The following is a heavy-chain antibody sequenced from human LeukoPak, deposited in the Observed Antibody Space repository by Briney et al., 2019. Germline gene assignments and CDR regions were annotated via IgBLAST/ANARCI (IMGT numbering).Heavy chain of an antibody. V-gene: IGHV3-30-3*01. Sequence: GGSLRLSCAASGFTFSSYAMHWVRQAPGKGLEWVAVISYDGSNKYYADSVKGRFTISRDNSKNTLYLQMNSLRAEDTAVYYCARVAAGRDYWGQGTLVTVSS. CDR2: ISYDGSNK. CDR3: ARVAAGRDY. D-gene: IGHD6-13*01. J-gene: IGHJ4*02. CDR1: GFTFSSYA.